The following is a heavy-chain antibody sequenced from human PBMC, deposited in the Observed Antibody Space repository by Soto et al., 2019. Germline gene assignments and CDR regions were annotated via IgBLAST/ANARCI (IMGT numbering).Heavy chain of an antibody. V-gene: IGHV4-39*01. Sequence: PSETLSLTCTVSGGSISSGDYYWSWIRQPPGKGLEWIGNVDYSGTAYFSPSLATRVTFHVDTSKNQFSLTLYSVTAADTAVYYCARITGRHLDYWGQGILVTVSS. D-gene: IGHD1-20*01. CDR3: ARITGRHLDY. J-gene: IGHJ4*02. CDR1: GGSISSGDYY. CDR2: VDYSGTA.